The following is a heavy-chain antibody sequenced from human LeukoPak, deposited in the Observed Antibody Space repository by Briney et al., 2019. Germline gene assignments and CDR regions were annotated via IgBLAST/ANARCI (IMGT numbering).Heavy chain of an antibody. CDR1: GYTFTGYY. Sequence: ASVKVSCKASGYTFTGYYMHWARQAPGQGLEWMGRINPNSGGTNYAQKFQGRVTMTRDTSISTAYMELSRLRSDDTAVYYCARGYYYDSSGYFDWGQGTLVTVSS. CDR3: ARGYYYDSSGYFD. CDR2: INPNSGGT. D-gene: IGHD3-22*01. J-gene: IGHJ4*02. V-gene: IGHV1-2*06.